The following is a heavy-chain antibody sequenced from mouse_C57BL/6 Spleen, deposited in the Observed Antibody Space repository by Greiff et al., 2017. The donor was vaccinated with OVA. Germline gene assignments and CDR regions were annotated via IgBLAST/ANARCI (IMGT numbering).Heavy chain of an antibody. Sequence: VQLQQPGAELVKPGASVKLSCKASGYTFTSYWMQWVKQRPGQGLEWIGEIDPSDSYPNYNQKFKGKATLTVDTSSSTAYMQLSSLTSEDSAVYYCARRGITTVFDYWGQGTTLSVSS. CDR1: GYTFTSYW. CDR2: IDPSDSYP. D-gene: IGHD1-1*01. CDR3: ARRGITTVFDY. V-gene: IGHV1-50*01. J-gene: IGHJ2*01.